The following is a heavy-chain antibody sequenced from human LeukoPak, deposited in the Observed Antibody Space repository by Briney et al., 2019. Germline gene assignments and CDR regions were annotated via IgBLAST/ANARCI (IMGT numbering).Heavy chain of an antibody. V-gene: IGHV4-61*02. CDR1: GGSISSGSYY. Sequence: PSETLSLTCTVSGGSISSGSYYWSWIRQPAGKGLEWIGRIYTSGSTNYNPSLKSRVTISVDTSKNQFSLKLSSVTAADTAVYYCARAGSSFHYYGMDVWGQGTTVTVSS. J-gene: IGHJ6*02. D-gene: IGHD6-13*01. CDR3: ARAGSSFHYYGMDV. CDR2: IYTSGST.